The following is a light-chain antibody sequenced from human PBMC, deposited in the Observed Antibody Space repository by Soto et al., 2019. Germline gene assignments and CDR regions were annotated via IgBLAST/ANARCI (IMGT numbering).Light chain of an antibody. V-gene: IGLV2-14*01. Sequence: QSVLTQPASVSGSPGHSITISCTGTSSDVGGFSYVSWFQQHPGKAPKLIIYEVSNRPSGVSIRFSGSKSGNTASLTVSGLQAEDAAYYYCASFTRSNTWVIGGGTKLTVL. CDR3: ASFTRSNTWV. CDR2: EVS. J-gene: IGLJ3*02. CDR1: SSDVGGFSY.